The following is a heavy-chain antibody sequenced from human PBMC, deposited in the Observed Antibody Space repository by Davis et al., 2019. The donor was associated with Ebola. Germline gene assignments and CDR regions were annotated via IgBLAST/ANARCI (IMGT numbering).Heavy chain of an antibody. CDR1: GYTFTGYH. J-gene: IGHJ3*02. V-gene: IGHV1-2*06. CDR3: ARVKIGYCSGGSCYPTDAFDI. D-gene: IGHD2-15*01. Sequence: AASVKVSCKASGYTFTGYHMHWVRQAPGQGLEWMGRMNPHSGGTNYAQKFQGRVTMIRDTSISTAYMELSRLTYDDTAVYYCARVKIGYCSGGSCYPTDAFDIWGQGTMVTVSS. CDR2: MNPHSGGT.